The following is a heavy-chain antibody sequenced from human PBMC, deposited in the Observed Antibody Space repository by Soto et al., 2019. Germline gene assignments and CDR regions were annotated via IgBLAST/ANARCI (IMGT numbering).Heavy chain of an antibody. CDR2: MSRDGGVT. CDR3: AKIDKFNPHSSGWANRFDS. J-gene: IGHJ4*02. CDR1: GFTFSNYG. D-gene: IGHD6-19*01. Sequence: EVQLLESGGGLVQPGGSLRLSCAASGFTFSNYGMTWVRQAPGKGLEWVSGMSRDGGVTDYTDSVKGRFTISRDISKNTLYLQMNGLRAEDTAVYYCAKIDKFNPHSSGWANRFDSGGEGTLVTVSS. V-gene: IGHV3-23*01.